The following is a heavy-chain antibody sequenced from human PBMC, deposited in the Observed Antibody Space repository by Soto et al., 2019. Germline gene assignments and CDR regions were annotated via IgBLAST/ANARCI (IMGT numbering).Heavy chain of an antibody. Sequence: SGPTLVNPTGTVTLTCTVSGFSLSKARMGVSWIRQPPGKALEWLAHIFWNDERSYNTSLKSRLTISRDTSKSQVVLTMTNVDPVDTGTYFCARALREELPIYYFDYWGQGTLVTVSS. CDR2: IFWNDER. V-gene: IGHV2-26*01. CDR1: GFSLSKARMG. CDR3: ARALREELPIYYFDY. D-gene: IGHD1-7*01. J-gene: IGHJ4*02.